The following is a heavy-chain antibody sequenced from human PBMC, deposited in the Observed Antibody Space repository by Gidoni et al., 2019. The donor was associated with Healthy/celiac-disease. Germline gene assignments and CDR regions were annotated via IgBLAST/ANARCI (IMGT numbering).Heavy chain of an antibody. CDR1: GFTFSSYG. J-gene: IGHJ6*03. CDR2: ISYDGSNK. CDR3: ARNSNPDYYYYMDV. D-gene: IGHD6-13*01. Sequence: QVQLVESGGGVVQPGRSLRLSCAASGFTFSSYGMHWVRQAPGKGLECVAVISYDGSNKYYADSVKGRFTISRDNSKNTLYLQMNSLRAEDTAVYYCARNSNPDYYYYMDVWGKGTTVTVSS. V-gene: IGHV3-30*03.